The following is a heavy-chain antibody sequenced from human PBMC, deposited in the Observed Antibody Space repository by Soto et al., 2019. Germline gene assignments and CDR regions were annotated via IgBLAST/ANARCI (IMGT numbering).Heavy chain of an antibody. J-gene: IGHJ4*02. D-gene: IGHD2-8*01. V-gene: IGHV3-30-3*01. Sequence: QVQLVESGGGVVQPGRSLRLSCAASGFMVSNHAMHWVRQAPGKGLDWVAVISFDGSNTFYAYSVKGRFIISRDNSKNTVYLQMNSLRAVATAVYYCARDAVDVVRMVYVSPIDYWGQGALVTVSS. CDR3: ARDAVDVVRMVYVSPIDY. CDR2: ISFDGSNT. CDR1: GFMVSNHA.